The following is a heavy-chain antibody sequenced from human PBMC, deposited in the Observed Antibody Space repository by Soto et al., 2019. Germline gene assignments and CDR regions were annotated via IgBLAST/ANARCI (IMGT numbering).Heavy chain of an antibody. CDR1: GGSISSYY. J-gene: IGHJ4*02. CDR3: ARGQLELLGFDY. Sequence: SETLSLTCTVSGGSISSYYWSWIRQPPGKGLEWIGYIYYSGSTNYNPSLKSRVTISVDTSKNQFSLKLSSVTAADTAVYYCARGQLELLGFDYWGQGTLVTVSS. CDR2: IYYSGST. D-gene: IGHD1-7*01. V-gene: IGHV4-59*01.